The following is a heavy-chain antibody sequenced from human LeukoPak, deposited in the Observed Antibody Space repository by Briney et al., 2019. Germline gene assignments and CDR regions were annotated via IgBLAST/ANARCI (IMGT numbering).Heavy chain of an antibody. V-gene: IGHV3-23*01. CDR1: GFTFSSYA. CDR2: ISGSGGST. CDR3: AKDIAARHAPFSDLDY. D-gene: IGHD6-6*01. Sequence: GGSLRLSCAASGFTFSSYAMSWVRQAPGKGLEWVSAISGSGGSTYYADSVKGRFTISRDNSKNTLYLQMNSLRAEDTAVYYCAKDIAARHAPFSDLDYWGQGTLVTVSS. J-gene: IGHJ4*02.